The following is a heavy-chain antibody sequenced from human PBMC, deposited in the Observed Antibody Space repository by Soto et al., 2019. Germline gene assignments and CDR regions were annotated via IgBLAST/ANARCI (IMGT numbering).Heavy chain of an antibody. V-gene: IGHV3-23*01. Sequence: GGSLRLSCAASGFTFSSYTMSWVRQAPGKGLEWVSAISGSGGSTYYADSVKGRFTISRDNSKNTLYLQMNSLRAEDTAVYYCAKDPNSNYRLEVLSAFDIWGQGTMVTVSS. J-gene: IGHJ3*02. CDR3: AKDPNSNYRLEVLSAFDI. CDR1: GFTFSSYT. D-gene: IGHD4-4*01. CDR2: ISGSGGST.